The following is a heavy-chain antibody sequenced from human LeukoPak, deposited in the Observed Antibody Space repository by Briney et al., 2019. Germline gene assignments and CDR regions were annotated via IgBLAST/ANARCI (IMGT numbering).Heavy chain of an antibody. V-gene: IGHV3-23*01. D-gene: IGHD3-3*01. Sequence: GGSLRLSCAASGFTFSSYGMHWVRQAPGKGLEWVSAISGSGGSTCYADSVKGRFTISRDNSKNTLYLQMNSLRAEDTAVYYCTRGSEWTSGVSDYWGQGTLVTVSS. J-gene: IGHJ4*02. CDR3: TRGSEWTSGVSDY. CDR1: GFTFSSYG. CDR2: ISGSGGST.